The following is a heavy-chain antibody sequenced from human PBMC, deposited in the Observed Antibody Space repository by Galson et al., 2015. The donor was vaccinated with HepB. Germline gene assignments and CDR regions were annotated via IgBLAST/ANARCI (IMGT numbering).Heavy chain of an antibody. Sequence: SVKVSCKASGYTFTSYGISWVRQAPGQGLEWMGWISAYNGNTNYAQKFQGRVTITADKSTSTAYMELSSLRSEDTAVYYCAREVTMVRGASMDVWGQGTTVTVSS. J-gene: IGHJ6*02. CDR2: ISAYNGNT. CDR3: AREVTMVRGASMDV. CDR1: GYTFTSYG. D-gene: IGHD3-10*01. V-gene: IGHV1-18*01.